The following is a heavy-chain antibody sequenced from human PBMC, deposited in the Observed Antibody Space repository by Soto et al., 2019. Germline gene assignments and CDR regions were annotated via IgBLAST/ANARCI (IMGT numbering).Heavy chain of an antibody. CDR2: ISGSGGST. J-gene: IGHJ5*02. Sequence: GGSLRLSCAASGFTFSSYAMSWVRQAPGKGLEWVSAISGSGGSTYYADSVKGRFTISRHNSKNTLYLQMNSLRAEDTAVYYCAKERPAAPLVSWFDPWGQGTLVTVYS. CDR3: AKERPAAPLVSWFDP. V-gene: IGHV3-23*01. D-gene: IGHD6-13*01. CDR1: GFTFSSYA.